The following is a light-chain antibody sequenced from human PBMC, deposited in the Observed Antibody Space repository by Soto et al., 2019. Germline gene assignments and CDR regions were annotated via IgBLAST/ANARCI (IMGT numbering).Light chain of an antibody. J-gene: IGLJ2*01. CDR2: EVS. Sequence: QSVLAQPTSLSRSPGQSISISCAGASSDVGYYNYVSWYEQHPGKAPKLMIYEVSSRPSGVSNRFSGSKSGNTASLTISGLQAEDEADYYCSSYTTSSPLGFGGGTKVTVL. CDR3: SSYTTSSPLG. V-gene: IGLV2-14*01. CDR1: SSDVGYYNY.